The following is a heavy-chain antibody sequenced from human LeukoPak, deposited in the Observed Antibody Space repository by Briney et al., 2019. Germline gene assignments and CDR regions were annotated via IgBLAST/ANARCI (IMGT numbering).Heavy chain of an antibody. CDR3: AKGSDRDDYFVKDY. D-gene: IGHD2/OR15-2a*01. CDR1: GFTFTAYS. J-gene: IGHJ4*02. Sequence: GGSLRLSCAASGFTFTAYSMSWVRQTPGKGLEFVSAVSGFGGVTYHADSVKGRFTISRDNSKNTLFLLMNSLRVEDTAVYYCAKGSDRDDYFVKDYWGQGPLVPVSS. CDR2: VSGFGGVT. V-gene: IGHV3-23*01.